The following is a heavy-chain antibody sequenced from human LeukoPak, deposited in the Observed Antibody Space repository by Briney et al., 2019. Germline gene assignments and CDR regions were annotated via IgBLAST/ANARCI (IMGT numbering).Heavy chain of an antibody. J-gene: IGHJ4*02. CDR3: AKAEGYDILTGLDY. CDR1: GFTFSSYA. V-gene: IGHV3-23*01. Sequence: QPGGSLRLSCATSGFTFSSYAMSWVRQAPGKGLEWVSGIGASGGSTYYADSVQGRFTICRDNSKNTLYLQMNSLRTEDTAVYYCAKAEGYDILTGLDYWGQGTLVTVSS. CDR2: IGASGGST. D-gene: IGHD3-9*01.